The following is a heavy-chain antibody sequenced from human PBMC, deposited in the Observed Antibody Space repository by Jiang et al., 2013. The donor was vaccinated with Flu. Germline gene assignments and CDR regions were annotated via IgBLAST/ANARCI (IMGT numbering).Heavy chain of an antibody. V-gene: IGHV2-70*04. J-gene: IGHJ6*02. Sequence: KPTQTLTLTCTFSGFSLSTSGMRVSWIRQPPGKALEWLARIDWDDDKFYSTSLKTRLTISKDTSKNQVVLTMTNMDPVDTATYYCARNPFGLYGMDVWGQGTTVTVSS. CDR3: ARNPFGLYGMDV. CDR2: IDWDDDK. CDR1: GFSLSTSGMR. D-gene: IGHD3-10*01.